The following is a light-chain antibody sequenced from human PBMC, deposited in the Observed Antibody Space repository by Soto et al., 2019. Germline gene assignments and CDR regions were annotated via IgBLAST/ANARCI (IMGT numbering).Light chain of an antibody. CDR2: WAS. V-gene: IGKV4-1*01. CDR3: QQYYSDPFT. CDR1: QRVLYSSNTKNY. J-gene: IGKJ3*01. Sequence: DVVMTQSPDSLTVSLGARATINCKSSQRVLYSSNTKNYLAWYQQKPGQPPNLLIYWASTRESGVPDRFSGSGSGTDFTLTISSLQAEDVAVYYCQQYYSDPFTFGPGTKVDIK.